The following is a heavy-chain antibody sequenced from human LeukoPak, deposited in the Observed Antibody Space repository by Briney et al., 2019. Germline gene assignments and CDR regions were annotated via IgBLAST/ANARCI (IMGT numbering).Heavy chain of an antibody. Sequence: AGSLRLSCAASGFTFGNYALMWVRQAPGKGLEWVSSIISSGQRTFYADSVQGRFTVSRDHSRNTLYPQMDSLRAEDTALYYCAKGKSAGSVDWFDPWGQGTLVTVSS. D-gene: IGHD6-25*01. CDR1: GFTFGNYA. CDR2: IISSGQRT. V-gene: IGHV3-23*01. CDR3: AKGKSAGSVDWFDP. J-gene: IGHJ5*02.